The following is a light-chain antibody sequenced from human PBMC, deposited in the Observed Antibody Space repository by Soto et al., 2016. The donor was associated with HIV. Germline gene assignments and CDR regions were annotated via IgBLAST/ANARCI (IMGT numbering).Light chain of an antibody. CDR1: QDISSY. CDR2: AAS. V-gene: IGKV1-9*01. J-gene: IGKJ1*01. CDR3: QQYNSYSWT. Sequence: DIQLTQSPSFLSASVGDRVTITCRASQDISSYLAWYQQKPGKAPKLLIYAASTLQSGVPSRFSGSGSGTEFTLTISSLQPDDFATYYCQQYNSYSWTFGQGTKVEIK.